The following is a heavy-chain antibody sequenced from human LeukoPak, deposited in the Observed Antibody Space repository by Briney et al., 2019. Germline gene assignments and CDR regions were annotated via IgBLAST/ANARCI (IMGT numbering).Heavy chain of an antibody. CDR3: PRAMVRGRTTYYYYGMDV. D-gene: IGHD3-10*01. Sequence: GVSLRLSCGASGFTFSSFAMRGVRQAPGKGREEGSGNSDSGGSTYYADAVKVRFTVSGDNPKNRLYLQVKSLRGEDGRAYYCPRAMVRGRTTYYYYGMDVWRKGPTLPVSS. CDR2: NSDSGGST. J-gene: IGHJ6*04. CDR1: GFTFSSFA. V-gene: IGHV3-23*01.